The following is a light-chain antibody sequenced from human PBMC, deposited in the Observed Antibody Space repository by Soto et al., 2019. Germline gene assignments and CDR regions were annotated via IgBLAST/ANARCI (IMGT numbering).Light chain of an antibody. J-gene: IGLJ3*02. CDR3: AVWDDSLSGRV. Sequence: QSVLTQPPSASGTPGQRVTISCSGSSSNIGSNYVYWYQQLPGTAPKHLIYNNNQRPSGVPDRFSGSKSGTSASLAISGLRSEDEADYYCAVWDDSLSGRVFGGGTKLTVL. V-gene: IGLV1-47*02. CDR2: NNN. CDR1: SSNIGSNY.